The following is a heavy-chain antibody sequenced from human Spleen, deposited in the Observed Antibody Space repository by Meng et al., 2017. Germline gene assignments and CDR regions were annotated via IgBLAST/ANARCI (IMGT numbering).Heavy chain of an antibody. V-gene: IGHV1-2*06. CDR2: INPDTGDT. CDR1: GYTFTAYY. Sequence: VQYGGECNRPGASVTVSCKPSGYTFTAYYKHGVRQAPGQGLEWMGHINPDTGDTLYAQKFQGRVSMTGDTSISTAYVELSGLRSDDTAVYYCARDENISLGKLFGDYWGQGTLVTVSS. J-gene: IGHJ4*02. CDR3: ARDENISLGKLFGDY. D-gene: IGHD2-21*01.